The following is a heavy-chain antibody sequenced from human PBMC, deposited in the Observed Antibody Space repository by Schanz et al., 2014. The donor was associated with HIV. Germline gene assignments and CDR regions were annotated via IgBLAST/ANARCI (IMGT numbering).Heavy chain of an antibody. CDR3: AKAGLFFGQLWLGFFDY. D-gene: IGHD3-10*01. J-gene: IGHJ4*02. Sequence: QMQLVESGGGVVRPGRSLKLSCAASGFSFDNYDMHWVRQLPGKGLEWVAVISHNGNNDYYAESVKGRFTISRDNSKNTLDLQMNNLKPEDTAVYYCAKAGLFFGQLWLGFFDYWGQGAQVTVSS. V-gene: IGHV3-30*18. CDR2: ISHNGNND. CDR1: GFSFDNYD.